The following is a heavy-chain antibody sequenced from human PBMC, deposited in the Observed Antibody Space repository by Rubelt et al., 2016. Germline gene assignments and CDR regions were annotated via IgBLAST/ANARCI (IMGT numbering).Heavy chain of an antibody. CDR2: INHSGSA. CDR3: ARDKLPRYGMDV. J-gene: IGHJ6*02. V-gene: IGHV4-34*01. D-gene: IGHD5-24*01. CDR1: GGSFSGYY. Sequence: QVQLQQWGAGLLKPSETLSLTCAVFGGSFSGYYWTWIRQPPGKGLEWIGEINHSGSANYNLSLNSRLTISVDTSKNKFSLKLSSVTAADTAVYYGARDKLPRYGMDVWGQGTTVTVSS.